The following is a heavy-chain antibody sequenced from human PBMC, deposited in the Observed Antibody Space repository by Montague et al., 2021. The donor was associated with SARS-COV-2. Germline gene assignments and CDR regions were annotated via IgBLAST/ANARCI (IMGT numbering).Heavy chain of an antibody. CDR2: TYYQSKWDN. J-gene: IGHJ4*02. V-gene: IGHV6-1*01. Sequence: CAISGYSVSTNRATWNWIRRSPSRGLEWLGRTYYQSKWDNDYAVSVKSRRIINPDTSKNQFSLQLNSVTPEDTAVYYCARVRMDGGSDYWGQGTLVTVSS. CDR1: GYSVSTNRAT. D-gene: IGHD3-16*01. CDR3: ARVRMDGGSDY.